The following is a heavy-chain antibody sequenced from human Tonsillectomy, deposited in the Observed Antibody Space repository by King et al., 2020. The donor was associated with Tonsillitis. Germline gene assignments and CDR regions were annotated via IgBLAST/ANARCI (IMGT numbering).Heavy chain of an antibody. D-gene: IGHD6-13*01. Sequence: QLVQSGAEVKKPGASVKVSCKASGYTFTGYYMHWVRQAPGQGLEWMGWINPNSGGTNYAQKFQGRVTMTRDTSISTAYMELSRLRSDDTAVYYCAREPYSSRWDDAFDIWGQGTMVTVSS. V-gene: IGHV1-2*02. CDR2: INPNSGGT. CDR3: AREPYSSRWDDAFDI. J-gene: IGHJ3*02. CDR1: GYTFTGYY.